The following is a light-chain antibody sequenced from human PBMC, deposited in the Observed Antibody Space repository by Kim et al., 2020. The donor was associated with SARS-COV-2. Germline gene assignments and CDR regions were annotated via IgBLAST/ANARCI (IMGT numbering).Light chain of an antibody. CDR1: TGAVTSRHY. Sequence: PGGTGTLSSGSTTGAVTSRHYPYWLQHKPGQAPRTLIYDTNNKRSWTPARFSGSLLGGKAALTLSGAQPEDEADYYCLLSYSDDVVFGGGTQLTVL. J-gene: IGLJ2*01. CDR2: DTN. CDR3: LLSYSDDVV. V-gene: IGLV7-46*01.